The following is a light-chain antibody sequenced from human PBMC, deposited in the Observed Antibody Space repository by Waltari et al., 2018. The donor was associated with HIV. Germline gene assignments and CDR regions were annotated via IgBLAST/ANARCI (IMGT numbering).Light chain of an antibody. J-gene: IGLJ2*01. CDR3: QSADSSRNYVL. CDR2: KVS. V-gene: IGLV3-25*03. CDR1: GLPHQS. Sequence: SKLTQPPSVSVSPAQTDRNTSFGYGLPHQSSLLYPQKAGQAPVLLIYKVSERPSGIPERFSASSSGTTITLTISGVQAEDEGDYYCQSADSSRNYVLFGGGTKLTVL.